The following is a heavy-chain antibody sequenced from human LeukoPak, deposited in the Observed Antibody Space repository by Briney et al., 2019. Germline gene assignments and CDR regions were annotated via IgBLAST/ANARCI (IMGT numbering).Heavy chain of an antibody. V-gene: IGHV4-61*02. CDR1: GGSISSGSYY. D-gene: IGHD2-2*01. CDR3: ASAIFRVVPAANDYYYYMDV. Sequence: SETLSLTCTVSGGSISSGSYYWSWIRQPAGKGLEGIVRIYTSGSTNYNPSLKSRVTISVDTSKNQFSLKLSSVTAADTAVYYCASAIFRVVPAANDYYYYMDVWGKGTTVTISS. J-gene: IGHJ6*03. CDR2: IYTSGST.